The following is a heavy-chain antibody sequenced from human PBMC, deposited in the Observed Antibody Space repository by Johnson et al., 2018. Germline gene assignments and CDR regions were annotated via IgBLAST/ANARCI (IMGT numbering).Heavy chain of an antibody. D-gene: IGHD2-2*01. CDR3: ARSPPLSKDAFDI. CDR2: INSDGSST. J-gene: IGHJ3*02. Sequence: VQLQEAGGGLVQPGGSLRLSCAASGFTFSSYWMHWVRQVPGTGLVWVSRINSDGSSTSYADSVKGRFTISRDNAKNTLYLQMNSLRAEDTAVYYCARSPPLSKDAFDIWGQGTMVTVSS. V-gene: IGHV3-74*01. CDR1: GFTFSSYW.